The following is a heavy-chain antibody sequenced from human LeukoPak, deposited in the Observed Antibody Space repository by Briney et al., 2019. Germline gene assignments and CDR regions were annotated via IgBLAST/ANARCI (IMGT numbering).Heavy chain of an antibody. J-gene: IGHJ4*02. V-gene: IGHV3-7*01. Sequence: GGSLRLSCAVSGFTFTSYWMNWVRQAPGKGLEWVASIRQDGNEKSYVDSVKGRFTISRDNTKNSLYLQMSSLRAEDTAVYYCAKEVAIFGVVTKPFDYWGQGTLVTVSS. CDR2: IRQDGNEK. CDR1: GFTFTSYW. D-gene: IGHD3-3*01. CDR3: AKEVAIFGVVTKPFDY.